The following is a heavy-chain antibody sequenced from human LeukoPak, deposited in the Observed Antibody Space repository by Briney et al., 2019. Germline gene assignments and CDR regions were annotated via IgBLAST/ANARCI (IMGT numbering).Heavy chain of an antibody. CDR2: ISTGGTNK. V-gene: IGHV3-48*03. CDR1: GFTFSSYE. D-gene: IGHD3-10*01. J-gene: IGHJ4*02. Sequence: PGGSLRLSCAASGFTFSSYEMNWVRQAPGKGLERVSFISTGGTNKYYADSVRGRFTISRDNAKNSLYLQMNSLRAEDRAVYYCARSRGSVEYWGQGTLVTVSS. CDR3: ARSRGSVEY.